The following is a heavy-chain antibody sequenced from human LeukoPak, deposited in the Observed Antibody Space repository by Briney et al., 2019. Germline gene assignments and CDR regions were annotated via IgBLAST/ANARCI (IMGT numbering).Heavy chain of an antibody. Sequence: GGSLRLSCAASGFTFSSYAMRWVRQAPGKGLEWVSAISGSGGSTYYADSVKGRFTISRDNSKNTLYLQMNSLRAEDTAVYYCAKVGTDSSGYFFDGDYFDYWGQGTLVTVSS. V-gene: IGHV3-23*01. CDR3: AKVGTDSSGYFFDGDYFDY. CDR1: GFTFSSYA. D-gene: IGHD3-22*01. CDR2: ISGSGGST. J-gene: IGHJ4*02.